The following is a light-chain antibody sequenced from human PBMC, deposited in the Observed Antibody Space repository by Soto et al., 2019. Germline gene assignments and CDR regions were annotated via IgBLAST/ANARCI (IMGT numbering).Light chain of an antibody. Sequence: QSVLTQPRSVSGSPGQSVTISCTGASSDVGGYNSVSWYQQHPGKAPKLMIYDVTKRPSGVPDRFSGSKSGYTASLTISGLQAEDEADYYCCSYVGSYSYVFGTGTKVTVL. CDR1: SSDVGGYNS. CDR2: DVT. J-gene: IGLJ1*01. V-gene: IGLV2-11*01. CDR3: CSYVGSYSYV.